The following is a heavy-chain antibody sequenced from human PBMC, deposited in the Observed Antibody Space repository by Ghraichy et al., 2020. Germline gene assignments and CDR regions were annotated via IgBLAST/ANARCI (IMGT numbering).Heavy chain of an antibody. CDR1: GFTFSSDA. CDR2: ISHSGDST. CDR3: AKAFGGFGGFYFYY. D-gene: IGHD3-16*01. V-gene: IGHV3-23*01. Sequence: GGSLRLSCAASGFTFSSDAMSWVRQPPGKGLEWVSAISHSGDSTFYADSVKGRFTISRDNSKNTLYLQMNSLRAEDTAVYYCAKAFGGFGGFYFYYWGQGTLVTVSS. J-gene: IGHJ4*02.